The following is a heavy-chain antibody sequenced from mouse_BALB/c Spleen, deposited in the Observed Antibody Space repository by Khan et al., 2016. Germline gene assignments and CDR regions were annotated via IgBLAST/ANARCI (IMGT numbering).Heavy chain of an antibody. CDR2: IYPGNINT. D-gene: IGHD2-4*01. CDR3: ARGYYEWYFDV. V-gene: IGHV1S56*01. CDR1: GYTFTTFY. Sequence: VELVESGPELVKPGASVRISCKASGYTFTTFYIHCLKQRPGQGLEWIGWIYPGNINTKYNENFKDKATLTADKSASTAYMQLSSMTSDDSAVYFCARGYYEWYFDVGGAGTTVTVSS. J-gene: IGHJ1*01.